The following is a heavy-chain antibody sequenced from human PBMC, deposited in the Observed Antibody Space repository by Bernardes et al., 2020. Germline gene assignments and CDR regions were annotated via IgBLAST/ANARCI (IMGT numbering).Heavy chain of an antibody. D-gene: IGHD6-13*01. CDR1: GYTFTGYY. Sequence: ASVKVSCKASGYTFTGYYMHWVRQAPGQGLEWMGWINPNSGGTNYAQKFQGWVTMTRDTSISTAYMELSRLRSDDTAVYYCARDQRSSWDQRRYYYGMDVWGQGTTVTVSS. CDR2: INPNSGGT. CDR3: ARDQRSSWDQRRYYYGMDV. J-gene: IGHJ6*02. V-gene: IGHV1-2*04.